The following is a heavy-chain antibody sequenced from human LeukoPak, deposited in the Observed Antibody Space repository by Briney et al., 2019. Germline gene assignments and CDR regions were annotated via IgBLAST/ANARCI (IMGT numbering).Heavy chain of an antibody. J-gene: IGHJ4*02. CDR2: INHSGST. Sequence: SETLSLTCAVYGGSFSGYYWSWIRQPPGKGLEWIWEINHSGSTNYNPSLKSRVTISVDTSKNQFSLKLSSVTAADTAVYYCARVGPITMIVVVPSFDYWGQGTLVTVSS. CDR1: GGSFSGYY. CDR3: ARVGPITMIVVVPSFDY. V-gene: IGHV4-34*01. D-gene: IGHD3-22*01.